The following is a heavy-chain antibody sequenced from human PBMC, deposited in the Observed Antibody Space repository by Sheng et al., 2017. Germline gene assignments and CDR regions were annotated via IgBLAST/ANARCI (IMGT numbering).Heavy chain of an antibody. CDR2: ISSSGSTI. J-gene: IGHJ5*02. V-gene: IGHV3-48*03. D-gene: IGHD3-16*01. CDR1: GFTFSSYE. Sequence: EVQLVESGGGLVQPGGSLRLSCAASGFTFSSYEMNWVRQAPGKGLEWVSYISSSGSTIYYADSVKGRFTISRDNAKNSLYLQMNSLRAEDTAVYYCARRDRGGWFDPWGQGTLVTVSS. CDR3: ARRDRGGWFDP.